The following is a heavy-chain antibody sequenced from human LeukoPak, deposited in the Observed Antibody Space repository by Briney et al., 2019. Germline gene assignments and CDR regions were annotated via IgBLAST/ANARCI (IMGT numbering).Heavy chain of an antibody. CDR2: ILGSGGTT. V-gene: IGHV3-23*01. CDR1: GFTFSSYA. J-gene: IGHJ3*02. Sequence: GGSLTLSCAASGFTFSSYALSWVRQAPGKGLEWVSVILGSGGTTYYADSVKGRSTISRDNSKKTLYRQMNSLRADDTAVYYGAKDLHLRPMSAFDIWGQGTMVTVSS. D-gene: IGHD3-10*02. CDR3: AKDLHLRPMSAFDI.